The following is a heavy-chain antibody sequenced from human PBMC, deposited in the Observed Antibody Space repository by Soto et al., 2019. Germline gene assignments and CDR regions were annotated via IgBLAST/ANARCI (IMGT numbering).Heavy chain of an antibody. J-gene: IGHJ4*02. CDR3: AKGTSLNVDYYDSSGYFDY. CDR2: ISGSGGST. D-gene: IGHD3-22*01. V-gene: IGHV3-23*01. CDR1: GFTFSSYA. Sequence: GGSLRLSCAASGFTFSSYAMSWVRQAPGKGLEWVSAISGSGGSTYYADSVKGRFTISRDNSKNTLYLQMNSLRAEDTAVYYSAKGTSLNVDYYDSSGYFDYWGQGTLVTVSS.